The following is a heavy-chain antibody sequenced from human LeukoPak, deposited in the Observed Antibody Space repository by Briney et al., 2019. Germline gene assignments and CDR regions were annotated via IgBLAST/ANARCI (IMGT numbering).Heavy chain of an antibody. CDR1: GYSFNNYY. Sequence: ASVKVSCKTSGYSFNNYYMHWVRQAPGQGLEWMGWINPNSGGTNYAQKFQGRVTMTRDTSISTAYMELSRLRSDDTAVYYCARDRKLQLWFYYWGQGTLVTVSS. V-gene: IGHV1-2*02. J-gene: IGHJ4*02. CDR2: INPNSGGT. CDR3: ARDRKLQLWFYY. D-gene: IGHD5-18*01.